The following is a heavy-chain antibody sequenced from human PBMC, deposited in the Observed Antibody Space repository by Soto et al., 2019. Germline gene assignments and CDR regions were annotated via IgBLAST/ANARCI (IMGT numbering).Heavy chain of an antibody. CDR3: ARNYYDSSDRDYLDY. V-gene: IGHV1-46*01. D-gene: IGHD3-22*01. J-gene: IGHJ4*02. Sequence: ASVKVSCKASGFSFSDYFMHWVRQAPGQGLEWMGIINPSGDRTDYAQKFQGRVTITRDTSTSTVYMDLSSLRYEDTAVYYCARNYYDSSDRDYLDYWGQGTPVTVSS. CDR2: INPSGDRT. CDR1: GFSFSDYF.